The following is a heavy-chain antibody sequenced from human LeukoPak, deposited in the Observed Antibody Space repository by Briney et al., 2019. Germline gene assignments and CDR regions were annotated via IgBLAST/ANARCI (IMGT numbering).Heavy chain of an antibody. CDR3: ARDPDGVRDYPSSALNWFDP. CDR2: IIPIFGTA. J-gene: IGHJ5*02. CDR1: GYTFTSYY. V-gene: IGHV1-69*13. D-gene: IGHD2-8*01. Sequence: GASVKVSCKASGYTFTSYYMHWVRQAPGQGLEWMGGIIPIFGTANYAQKFQGRVTITADESTSTAYMELSSLRSEDTAVYYCARDPDGVRDYPSSALNWFDPWGQGTLVTVSS.